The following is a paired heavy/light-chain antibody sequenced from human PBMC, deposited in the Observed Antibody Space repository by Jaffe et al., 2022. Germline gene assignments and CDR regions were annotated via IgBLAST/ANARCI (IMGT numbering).Heavy chain of an antibody. V-gene: IGHV4-39*01. J-gene: IGHJ4*02. CDR2: IYYSGST. CDR1: GGSITDNNYF. Sequence: QLQLQESGPGLVKPSETLSLTCSVSGGSITDNNYFWAWIRQPPGEGLEWIGSIYYSGSTYYSPSLKSRVSTSVDTSENQFSLKLSFVTAADTAIYYCARQENPNIAPRGIDYWGQGTLVTVSS. D-gene: IGHD6-6*01. CDR3: ARQENPNIAPRGIDY.
Light chain of an antibody. V-gene: IGLV2-11*01. CDR2: ADY. J-gene: IGLJ3*02. CDR1: STDVGGYNY. Sequence: QSALTQPRSVSGSPGQSVTISCTGTSTDVGGYNYVSWYQQHPGKAPKLLIYADYRRPSGVPDRFSGSKSGNTASLIISGVQAEDEADYFCCSYARNYNWVFGGGTKLTVL. CDR3: CSYARNYNWV.